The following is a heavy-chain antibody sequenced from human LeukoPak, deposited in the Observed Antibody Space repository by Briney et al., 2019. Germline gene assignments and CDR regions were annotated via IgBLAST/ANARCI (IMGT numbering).Heavy chain of an antibody. CDR2: IYYSGAT. V-gene: IGHV4-30-4*01. CDR1: GGSISSGDYY. Sequence: PSETLSLTCTVSGGSISSGDYYWTWIRQPPGKGLEWIGCIYYSGATYYNPSLKSRVTISVDTSKNQFSLKLSSVTAADTAVYYCARSSGYYGSGSYVDPWGQGTLVTVSS. CDR3: ARSSGYYGSGSYVDP. D-gene: IGHD3-10*01. J-gene: IGHJ5*02.